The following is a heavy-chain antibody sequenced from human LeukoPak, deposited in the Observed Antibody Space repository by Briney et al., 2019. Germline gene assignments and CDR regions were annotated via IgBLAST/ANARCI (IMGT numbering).Heavy chain of an antibody. CDR3: ATASYAAGATAFDI. J-gene: IGHJ3*02. V-gene: IGHV1-24*01. D-gene: IGHD2-2*01. CDR2: FDPEDGET. CDR1: GYTLTELS. Sequence: ASVKVSCKVSGYTLTELSMHWVRQAPGKGLEWMGGFDPEDGETIYAQKFQGRVTMTEDTSTDTAYMELSSLRSEDTAVYYCATASYAAGATAFDIWGQGTMVTVSS.